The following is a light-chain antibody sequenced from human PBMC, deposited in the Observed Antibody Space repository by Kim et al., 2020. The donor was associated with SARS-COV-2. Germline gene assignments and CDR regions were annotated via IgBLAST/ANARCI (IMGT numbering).Light chain of an antibody. Sequence: SYELTQPPSVSVSPGQTARITCSGDALPKQYAYWYQQKPGQAPVLVIYKDSERPSGNPERFSGSSSGTTVTLTISGVQAEDEADYYCQSADSSGTYPYVF. CDR1: ALPKQY. V-gene: IGLV3-25*03. J-gene: IGLJ1*01. CDR2: KDS. CDR3: QSADSSGTYPYV.